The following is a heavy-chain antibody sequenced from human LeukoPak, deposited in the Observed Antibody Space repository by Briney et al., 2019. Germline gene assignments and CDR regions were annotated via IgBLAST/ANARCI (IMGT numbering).Heavy chain of an antibody. Sequence: PGGSLRLSCAASGFTFSDYYMSWIRQAPGKGPEWVSYISSSGSTIYYADSVKGRFTISRDNAKNSLYLQMNSLRAEDTAVYYCARVAYWYYGSGRDRGFDYWGQGTLVTVSS. CDR3: ARVAYWYYGSGRDRGFDY. CDR2: ISSSGSTI. J-gene: IGHJ4*02. V-gene: IGHV3-11*04. CDR1: GFTFSDYY. D-gene: IGHD3-10*01.